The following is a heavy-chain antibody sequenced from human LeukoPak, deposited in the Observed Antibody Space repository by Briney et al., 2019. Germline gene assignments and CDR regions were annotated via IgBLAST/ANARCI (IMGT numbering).Heavy chain of an antibody. CDR2: MNPNSGNT. V-gene: IGHV1-8*01. CDR1: GYTLTSYD. J-gene: IGHJ6*02. Sequence: ASVKVSCKASGYTLTSYDINWVRQATGQGLEWMGWMNPNSGNTGYAQKFQGRVTMTRNTSISTAYMELSSLRSEDTAVYYCARTLRFLEWLLYPYGMDVWGQGTTVTVSS. D-gene: IGHD3-3*01. CDR3: ARTLRFLEWLLYPYGMDV.